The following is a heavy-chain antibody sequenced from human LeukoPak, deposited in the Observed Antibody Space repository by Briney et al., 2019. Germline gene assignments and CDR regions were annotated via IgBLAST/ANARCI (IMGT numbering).Heavy chain of an antibody. CDR2: ISRRGDTK. D-gene: IGHD2-2*01. CDR3: AKGGDVAVVPAAGPYYAMDV. V-gene: IGHV3-23*01. Sequence: GSLRLSCVASSGFTLSTYTINWVRRAPGKGLEWVSVISRRGDTKYYADSVKGRFSISRDNSKNTVFLQMNSLSADDTATYFCAKGGDVAVVPAAGPYYAMDVWGQGTTVTVSS. J-gene: IGHJ6*02. CDR1: GFTLSTYT.